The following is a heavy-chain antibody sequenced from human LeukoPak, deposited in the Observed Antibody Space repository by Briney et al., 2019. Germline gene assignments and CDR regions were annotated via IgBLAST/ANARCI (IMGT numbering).Heavy chain of an antibody. Sequence: SETLSLTCAVYGGSFSGYYLSWIRQPPGKGLEWIGKINHSGSTNYNPSLKSRVTISVDTSKNQFSLKLSSVTAADTAVYYCAAGGRGRKTRVVVSYNWFDPWGQGTLVTVSS. D-gene: IGHD3-16*01. CDR1: GGSFSGYY. V-gene: IGHV4-34*01. J-gene: IGHJ5*02. CDR3: AAGGRGRKTRVVVSYNWFDP. CDR2: INHSGST.